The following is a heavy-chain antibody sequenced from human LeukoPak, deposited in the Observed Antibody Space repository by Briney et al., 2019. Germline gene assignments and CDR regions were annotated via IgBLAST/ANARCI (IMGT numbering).Heavy chain of an antibody. J-gene: IGHJ6*02. D-gene: IGHD3-22*01. V-gene: IGHV4-31*03. CDR3: ARERRGYSNMDV. CDR1: GGSISSGGYY. CDR2: IYYSGST. Sequence: SETLSLTCTVSGGSISSGGYYWSELRQHPGNGLEWIGYIYYSGSTYYNPSLKSRVTISVDTSKNQFSLKLSSVTAADTAVYYCARERRGYSNMDVWGQGTTVTVSS.